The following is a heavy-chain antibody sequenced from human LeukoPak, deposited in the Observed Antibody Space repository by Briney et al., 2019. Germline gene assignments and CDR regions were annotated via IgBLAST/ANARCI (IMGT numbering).Heavy chain of an antibody. CDR1: GGSISSSSYY. J-gene: IGHJ4*02. D-gene: IGHD1-26*01. Sequence: PSETLSLTCTVSGGSISSSSYYWGWIRQPPGKGLEWVSAISGSGGSTYYADSVKGRFTISRDNSKNTLYLQMNSLRAEDTAVYYCARTRWELRTNYYFDYWGQGTLVTVSS. V-gene: IGHV3-23*01. CDR2: ISGSGGST. CDR3: ARTRWELRTNYYFDY.